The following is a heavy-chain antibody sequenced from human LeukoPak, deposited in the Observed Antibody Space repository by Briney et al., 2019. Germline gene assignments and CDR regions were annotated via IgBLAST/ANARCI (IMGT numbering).Heavy chain of an antibody. CDR2: INLNSGGT. V-gene: IGHV1-2*02. CDR1: GYNFTDYY. D-gene: IGHD3-16*01. CDR3: ARDGAVSWENAFDV. J-gene: IGHJ3*01. Sequence: GASVKVSCKASGYNFTDYYIHWVRQAPGQGLEWMGCINLNSGGTNYAQKFQGRVIMTRDTSIRTAYMELSRLISDDAAVYYCARDGAVSWENAFDVWGQGTMVTVSS.